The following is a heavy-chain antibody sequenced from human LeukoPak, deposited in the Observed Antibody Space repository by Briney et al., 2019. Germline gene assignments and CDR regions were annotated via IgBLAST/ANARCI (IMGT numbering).Heavy chain of an antibody. J-gene: IGHJ6*03. V-gene: IGHV3-21*01. D-gene: IGHD4-17*01. CDR2: ISSSSSYI. CDR3: ARGDGDYVYYYYMDV. Sequence: GGSLRLSCAASGFTFSSYSMNWVRQAPGKGLEWVSSISSSSSYIYYADSVTGRFTISRDNAKNSLYLQMNSLRAEDTAVYYCARGDGDYVYYYYMDVWGKGITVTVSS. CDR1: GFTFSSYS.